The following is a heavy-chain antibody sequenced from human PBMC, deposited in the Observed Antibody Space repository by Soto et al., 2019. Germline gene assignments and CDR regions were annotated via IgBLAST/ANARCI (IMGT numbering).Heavy chain of an antibody. D-gene: IGHD3-3*01. J-gene: IGHJ5*02. CDR1: GYTFTSYG. CDR2: ISAYNGNT. CDR3: ARGPTITIFGVVIRWFDP. Sequence: ASVKVSCKASGYTFTSYGISWVRQAPGQGLEWMGWISAYNGNTNYAQKLQGRVTMTTDTSTSTAYMELRSLRSDDTAVYYCARGPTITIFGVVIRWFDPWGQGTLVTGSS. V-gene: IGHV1-18*01.